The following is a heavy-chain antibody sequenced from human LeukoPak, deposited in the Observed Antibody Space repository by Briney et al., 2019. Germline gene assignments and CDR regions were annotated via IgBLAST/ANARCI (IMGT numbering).Heavy chain of an antibody. Sequence: ASATVSCKASGYTFTGYYIHWVGQAAGQGLEWMGWINPNNGGTNYAQKFQGRVTMTRDTSISTAYMELNRLTSDDTAVYYCARDKYTGYETFDYWSQGTPVTVSS. V-gene: IGHV1-2*02. J-gene: IGHJ4*02. CDR3: ARDKYTGYETFDY. D-gene: IGHD5-12*01. CDR1: GYTFTGYY. CDR2: INPNNGGT.